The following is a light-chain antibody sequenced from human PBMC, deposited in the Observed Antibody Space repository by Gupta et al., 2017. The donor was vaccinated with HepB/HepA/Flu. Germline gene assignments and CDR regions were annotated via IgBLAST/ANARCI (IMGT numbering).Light chain of an antibody. CDR1: SGSIASNY. V-gene: IGLV6-57*03. Sequence: NFMLPQPHSVSASPGKTVTISCTRSSGSIASNYVQWYQQRPGSAPTTVIYEDNQRPSGVPDRFSGSIDSSSNSAARTISGLKTEDEADYYCQSYDSSNRVFGGGTKLTVL. CDR2: EDN. CDR3: QSYDSSNRV. J-gene: IGLJ3*02.